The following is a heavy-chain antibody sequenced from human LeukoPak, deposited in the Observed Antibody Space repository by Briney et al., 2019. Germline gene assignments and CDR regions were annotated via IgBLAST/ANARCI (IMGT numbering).Heavy chain of an antibody. D-gene: IGHD6-6*01. Sequence: GESLKISCKGSGYNFTNYWISWVRQMPETGLEWMGTIDPSDSYNNYSPSFQGHVTISADKSISTAYLQWSSLKASDTAMYYCARAYSRSRFDYWGQGTLVTVSS. V-gene: IGHV5-10-1*01. CDR1: GYNFTNYW. CDR3: ARAYSRSRFDY. CDR2: IDPSDSYN. J-gene: IGHJ4*02.